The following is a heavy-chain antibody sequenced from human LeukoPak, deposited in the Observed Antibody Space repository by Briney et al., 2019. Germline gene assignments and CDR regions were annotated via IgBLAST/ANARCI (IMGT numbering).Heavy chain of an antibody. V-gene: IGHV1-8*01. CDR3: ARAQGVIAASGGDP. CDR2: MNPNSGNT. D-gene: IGHD6-6*01. CDR1: GYTFITYE. Sequence: GASVKVSCKASGYTFITYEINWVRQAPGQGLEWMGWMNPNSGNTGYAQKFQGRVTMTRNTSISTAYMELNSLRSEDTAVYYCARAQGVIAASGGDPWGQGTLVTVSS. J-gene: IGHJ5*02.